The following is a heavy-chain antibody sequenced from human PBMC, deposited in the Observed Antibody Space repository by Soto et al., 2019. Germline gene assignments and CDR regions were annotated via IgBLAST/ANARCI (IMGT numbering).Heavy chain of an antibody. CDR3: LRFYGHVLDI. CDR1: GGSLTSSSFY. CDR2: IYYSGTT. V-gene: IGHV4-39*01. Sequence: SETLSLTCIGSGGSLTSSSFYWGWIRQPPGKGLSWIGNIYYSGTTDYNPSLKSRVSVSTDTSRNQLSLTLSSVTAADTAVYYCLRFYGHVLDISGPGTLVTVS. J-gene: IGHJ3*02. D-gene: IGHD3-10*01.